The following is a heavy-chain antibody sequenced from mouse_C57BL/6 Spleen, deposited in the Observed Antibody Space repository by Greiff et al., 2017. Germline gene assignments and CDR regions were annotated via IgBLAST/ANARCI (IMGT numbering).Heavy chain of an antibody. D-gene: IGHD2-2*01. J-gene: IGHJ4*01. CDR2: INPSNGGT. CDR3: ARRGVTSYYAMDY. V-gene: IGHV1-53*01. CDR1: GYTFTSYW. Sequence: QVQLKQPGTELVKPGASVKLSCKASGYTFTSYWMHWVKQRPGQGLEWIGNINPSNGGTNYNEKFKSKATLTVDKSSSTASMQLSSLTSEDSAVYYCARRGVTSYYAMDYWGQGTSVTVSS.